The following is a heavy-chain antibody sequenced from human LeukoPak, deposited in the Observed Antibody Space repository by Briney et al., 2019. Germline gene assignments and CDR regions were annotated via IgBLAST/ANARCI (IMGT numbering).Heavy chain of an antibody. J-gene: IGHJ4*02. D-gene: IGHD2-8*01. V-gene: IGHV4-34*01. Sequence: SETLSLTCAVYGGSFSGYYWSWIRQPPGKGLEWIGEINHSGSTNYNPSLKSRVTISVDTSKNQFSLKLSSVTAADTAVYYCASFHAIHTEFDYWGQGTLVIVSS. CDR2: INHSGST. CDR1: GGSFSGYY. CDR3: ASFHAIHTEFDY.